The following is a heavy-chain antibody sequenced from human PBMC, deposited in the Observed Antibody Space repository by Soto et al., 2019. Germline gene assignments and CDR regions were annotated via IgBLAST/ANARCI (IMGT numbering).Heavy chain of an antibody. Sequence: PGGSLRLSCAASGFTCSSYAMSWVRQAPGKGLEWVSAISGSGGSTYYADSVKGRFTISRDNSKNTLYLQMNSLRAEDTAVYYCAKDPPDYIAPRPSYFDYWGQGTLVTVSS. CDR2: ISGSGGST. CDR3: AKDPPDYIAPRPSYFDY. CDR1: GFTCSSYA. D-gene: IGHD6-6*01. J-gene: IGHJ4*02. V-gene: IGHV3-23*01.